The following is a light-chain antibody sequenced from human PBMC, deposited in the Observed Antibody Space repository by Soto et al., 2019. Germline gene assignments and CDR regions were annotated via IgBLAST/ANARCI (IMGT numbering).Light chain of an antibody. CDR1: SSDVGGYNY. Sequence: QSVLTQPASVSGSPGQSITISCTGTSSDVGGYNYVSWYQQHPGKAPKLMIYDVTNRPSGVSNRFSGSKSGNTASLTISGLQAEDEPDYYCSSYTSSSTPLVFGGGTQLTVL. V-gene: IGLV2-14*01. J-gene: IGLJ3*02. CDR3: SSYTSSSTPLV. CDR2: DVT.